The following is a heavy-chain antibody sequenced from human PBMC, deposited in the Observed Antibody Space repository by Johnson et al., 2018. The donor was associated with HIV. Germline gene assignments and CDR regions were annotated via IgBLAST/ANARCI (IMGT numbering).Heavy chain of an antibody. CDR3: VRRPFGAAPGADTFDI. CDR1: GFIFSNYW. Sequence: VQLVESGGGLVQPGGSLRLSCAASGFIFSNYWMTWVRQAPGKGLEWVANINQDGSEKYYVGSLKGRFSISRDNSNNTLSLQMDSLRVEDTAVYYCVRRPFGAAPGADTFDIWGQGTMVTVSS. V-gene: IGHV3-7*02. J-gene: IGHJ3*02. D-gene: IGHD6-13*01. CDR2: INQDGSEK.